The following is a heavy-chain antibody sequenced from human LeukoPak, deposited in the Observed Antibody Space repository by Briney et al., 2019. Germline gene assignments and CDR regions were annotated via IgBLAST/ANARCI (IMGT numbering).Heavy chain of an antibody. V-gene: IGHV1-69*06. D-gene: IGHD3-10*01. J-gene: IGHJ5*02. CDR2: IIPIFGTT. Sequence: SVKVSCKASGGTFNSYAISWVRQAPGQGLEWMGGIIPIFGTTNYARKFRGRVTLTADKSTRTAYMELSSLRSEDTAVYYCARGDYYGSPKVVAAWGQGTLVTVSS. CDR3: ARGDYYGSPKVVAA. CDR1: GGTFNSYA.